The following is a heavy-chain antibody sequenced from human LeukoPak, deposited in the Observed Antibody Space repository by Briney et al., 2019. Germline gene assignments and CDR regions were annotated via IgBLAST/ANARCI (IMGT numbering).Heavy chain of an antibody. J-gene: IGHJ4*02. CDR1: GYSFTSYW. V-gene: IGHV5-51*01. Sequence: PGESPKTSRRGSGYSFTSYWLGRVRQMPGKGVEWMGIIYPDDSDTRYSPSLQGQVTISADKPKTTAYLPWRSLKASDPAMYYCARPYGGGSVDYWGQGSLVTASS. CDR2: IYPDDSDT. D-gene: IGHD4-17*01. CDR3: ARPYGGGSVDY.